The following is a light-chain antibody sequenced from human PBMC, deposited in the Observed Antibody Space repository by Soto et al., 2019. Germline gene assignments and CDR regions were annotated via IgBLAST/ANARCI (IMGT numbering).Light chain of an antibody. CDR1: QSVSSSY. V-gene: IGKV3-20*01. Sequence: EIVLTQSPGTLSLSPGERATLSCRASQSVSSSYFAWYQQKPGQAPRLLIYGASGRATGIPDRFSGSGSGTDFTLTISTLEPEDFAVYYCQQYGGSPYSFGQGTKLEIK. CDR3: QQYGGSPYS. J-gene: IGKJ2*03. CDR2: GAS.